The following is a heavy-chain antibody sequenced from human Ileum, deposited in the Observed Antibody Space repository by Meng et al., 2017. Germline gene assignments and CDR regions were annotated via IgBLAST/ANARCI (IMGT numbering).Heavy chain of an antibody. V-gene: IGHV3-48*03. J-gene: IGHJ6*02. CDR3: ARRDYPYGMDV. CDR1: GFIFSNYE. D-gene: IGHD4/OR15-4a*01. CDR2: ISSSGSTI. Sequence: GESLKISCAASGFIFSNYEMNWVRQAPGKGLEWVSYISSSGSTIYYADSVKGRFTISRDNAKNSLYLQMNILRAEDTAVYYCARRDYPYGMDVWGQGTTVTVSS.